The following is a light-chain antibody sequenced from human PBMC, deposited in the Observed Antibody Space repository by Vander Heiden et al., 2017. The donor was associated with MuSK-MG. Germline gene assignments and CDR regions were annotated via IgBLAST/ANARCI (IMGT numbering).Light chain of an antibody. V-gene: IGKV3-11*01. J-gene: IGKJ3*01. CDR3: HQRSNWPRT. CDR1: QSVSSY. CDR2: DAS. Sequence: EIVLTQSPATLSLSPGDRATLSCRASQSVSSYLAWYQQKPGQAPRLLIYDASNRATGIPARFSGSGSGTDFTLTISSLEPEDFAVYYCHQRSNWPRTFGHGTKVDIK.